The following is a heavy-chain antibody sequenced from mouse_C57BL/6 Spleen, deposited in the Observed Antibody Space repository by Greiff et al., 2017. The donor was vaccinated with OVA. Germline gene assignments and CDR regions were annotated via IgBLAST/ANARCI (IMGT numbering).Heavy chain of an antibody. CDR1: GYTFTSYW. CDR2: IDPSDSYT. Sequence: QVQLQQPGAELVMPGASVKLSCKASGYTFTSYWMHWVKQRPGQGLEWIGEIDPSDSYTNYNQKFKGKSTLTVDKSSSTAYMQLSSLTSEDSAVYYCARYGYDEGFADWGQGTLVTVSA. D-gene: IGHD2-2*01. J-gene: IGHJ3*01. V-gene: IGHV1-69*01. CDR3: ARYGYDEGFAD.